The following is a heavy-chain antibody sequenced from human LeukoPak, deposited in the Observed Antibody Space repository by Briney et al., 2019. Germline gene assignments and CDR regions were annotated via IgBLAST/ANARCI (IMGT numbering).Heavy chain of an antibody. CDR1: GFTFSSYA. V-gene: IGHV3-23*01. CDR2: ISSGDRT. Sequence: PGGSLRLSCAASGFTFSSYAMNWVRQAPGKGLEWVAGISSGDRTFHAESVKGRFTISRDQSKNTLYLQMNSLRAEDTAVYYCAKDRDGGSNTRAKGFDYWGQGTLVTVSS. CDR3: AKDRDGGSNTRAKGFDY. D-gene: IGHD3-10*01. J-gene: IGHJ4*02.